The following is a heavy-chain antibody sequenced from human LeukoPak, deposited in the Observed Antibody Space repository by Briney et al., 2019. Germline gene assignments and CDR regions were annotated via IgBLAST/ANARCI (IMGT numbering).Heavy chain of an antibody. Sequence: GGSLRLSCAASGFTFGSNWMTWVRQAPGKGLEWVANIKEDGSEKYYVDSVKGRFTISRDNAKNSLYLQMNSLRAEDTAVYYCARSKSWIQLWFDFWGKGTLVTVSS. CDR2: IKEDGSEK. D-gene: IGHD5-18*01. CDR1: GFTFGSNW. J-gene: IGHJ4*02. CDR3: ARSKSWIQLWFDF. V-gene: IGHV3-7*03.